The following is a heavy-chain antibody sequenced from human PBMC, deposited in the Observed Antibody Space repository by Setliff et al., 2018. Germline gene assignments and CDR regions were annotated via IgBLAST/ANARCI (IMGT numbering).Heavy chain of an antibody. J-gene: IGHJ4*02. CDR2: IRYDGSNK. CDR1: GFTFSSYG. Sequence: PGGSLRLSCAASGFTFSSYGMHWVRQAPGKGLEWVAFIRYDGSNKYYADSVKGRFTISRDNSKNTLYLQMNSLRAEDTAVYYCAKGPYYYDSSGYLSYWGQGTLVTVSS. D-gene: IGHD3-22*01. V-gene: IGHV3-30*02. CDR3: AKGPYYYDSSGYLSY.